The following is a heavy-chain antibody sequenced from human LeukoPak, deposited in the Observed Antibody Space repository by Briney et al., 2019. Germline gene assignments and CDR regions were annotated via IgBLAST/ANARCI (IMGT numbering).Heavy chain of an antibody. J-gene: IGHJ4*02. D-gene: IGHD3-22*01. CDR3: VKGSEAYCDSKSDY. CDR2: ISSNGGST. V-gene: IGHV3-64D*06. CDR1: GFTFSSYA. Sequence: QPGGSLRLSCAASGFTFSSYAMNWVRQAPGKGLEYVSAISSNGGSTYYADSVKGRFTISRDNSKNTLYLQMSSLRAEDTAVYYCVKGSEAYCDSKSDYWGQGTLVTVSS.